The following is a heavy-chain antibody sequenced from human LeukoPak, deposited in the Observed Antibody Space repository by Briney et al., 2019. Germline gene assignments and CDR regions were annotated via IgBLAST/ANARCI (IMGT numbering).Heavy chain of an antibody. J-gene: IGHJ4*02. CDR3: AAHQIQLWGPKTYCFDY. V-gene: IGHV1-58*02. CDR2: IVVGSGNT. CDR1: GFTFTSSA. Sequence: VASVKVSCKASGFTFTSSAMQWVRQARGQRLEWIGWIVVGSGNTNYAQKFQERVTITRDMSTSTAYMELSSLRSEDTAVYYCAAHQIQLWGPKTYCFDYWGQGTLVTVSS. D-gene: IGHD5-18*01.